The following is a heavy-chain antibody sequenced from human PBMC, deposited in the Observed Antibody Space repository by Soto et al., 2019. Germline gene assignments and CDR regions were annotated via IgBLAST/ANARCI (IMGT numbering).Heavy chain of an antibody. D-gene: IGHD3-3*01. CDR3: ARDAPSADFWSGYSYGMDV. CDR1: GFTFSSYE. Sequence: PGGSLRPSCAASGFTFSSYEMNWVRQAPGKGLEWGSYISVGGTIYYADSVKGRFTISRDNAKNSLYLQMNSLSAEDTVVYYCARDAPSADFWSGYSYGMDVLGQGTTVTVSS. J-gene: IGHJ6*02. V-gene: IGHV3-48*03. CDR2: ISVGGTI.